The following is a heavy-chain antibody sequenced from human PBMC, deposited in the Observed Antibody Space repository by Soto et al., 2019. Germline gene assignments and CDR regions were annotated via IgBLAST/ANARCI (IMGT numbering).Heavy chain of an antibody. V-gene: IGHV4-4*07. CDR2: FSLSGTT. J-gene: IGHJ4*02. D-gene: IGHD2-8*02. Sequence: QVQLQESGPGLMKPSETLSLTCTVSGASITGSSYWSWIRQPAGKGLEWIGRFSLSGTTNYNPSRGSRVTMAADVSKNQLSLRLTAVTAADTALEYGARGMTPPGAPAWYYFDSWGQGTRVTVSS. CDR3: ARGMTPPGAPAWYYFDS. CDR1: GASITGSSY.